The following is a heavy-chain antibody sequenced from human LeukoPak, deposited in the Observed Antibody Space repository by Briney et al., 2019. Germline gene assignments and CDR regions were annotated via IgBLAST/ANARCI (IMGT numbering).Heavy chain of an antibody. CDR3: ARVPGPYTTSRFDY. V-gene: IGHV1-2*02. J-gene: IGHJ4*02. CDR2: IDPDSGGT. CDR1: GYTFTGYY. Sequence: ASVRVSCKTSGYTFTGYYLHWVRQAPGQGLEGMGRIDPDSGGTHYAQKFQVRVTVTRDTSITTVYMELSGLPSDDTAVYYCARVPGPYTTSRFDYWGQGTLVTVSS. D-gene: IGHD2-2*02.